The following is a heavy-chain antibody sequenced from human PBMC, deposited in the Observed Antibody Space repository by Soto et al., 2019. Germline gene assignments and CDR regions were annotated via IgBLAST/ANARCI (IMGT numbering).Heavy chain of an antibody. CDR2: ISYSGTT. CDR3: ARGRGYSYGLDP. J-gene: IGHJ5*02. CDR1: GDSISSNNNY. Sequence: QVQLQESGPGLVKPSQTLSLTCTVSGDSISSNNNYWSWIRQPPGEGLEWIGFISYSGTTSYSPSLKSRFAISLETSKNQFSLSLSSVTAADTAVYYCARGRGYSYGLDPWGQGTLVTVSS. V-gene: IGHV4-30-4*01. D-gene: IGHD5-18*01.